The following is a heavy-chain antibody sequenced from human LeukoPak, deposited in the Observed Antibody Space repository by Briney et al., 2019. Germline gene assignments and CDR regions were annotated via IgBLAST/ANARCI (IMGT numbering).Heavy chain of an antibody. CDR3: ARDGYSSSSNWFDP. D-gene: IGHD6-13*01. Sequence: GGSLRLSCAASGFTVSSNYMSWVRQAPGKGLEWVSVIYSGGSTYYADSVKGRFTISRDNSKNTLYLQMNTLRADDTAVYYCARDGYSSSSNWFDPWGQGTLVTVSS. V-gene: IGHV3-66*01. J-gene: IGHJ5*02. CDR2: IYSGGST. CDR1: GFTVSSNY.